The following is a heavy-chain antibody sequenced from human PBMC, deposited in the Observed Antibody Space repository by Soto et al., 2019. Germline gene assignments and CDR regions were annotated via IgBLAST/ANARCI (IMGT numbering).Heavy chain of an antibody. J-gene: IGHJ5*02. CDR1: GFTFISYA. CDR3: AKTYYDFWSGGEGFDP. D-gene: IGHD3-3*01. V-gene: IGHV3-23*01. CDR2: ITGSSGNT. Sequence: EVQLLESGGGLVQPGGSLRLSCAASGFTFISYAMSWVRQAPGKGLEGVSTITGSSGNTYYADSVMGRFTISRDNSKNTLYLQMKSLRAEDTAVYYCAKTYYDFWSGGEGFDPWGQGTLVTVSS.